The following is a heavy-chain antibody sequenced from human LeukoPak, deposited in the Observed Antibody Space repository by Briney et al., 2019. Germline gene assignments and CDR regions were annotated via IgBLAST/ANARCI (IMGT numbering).Heavy chain of an antibody. CDR3: ADSSGWYVGYDY. CDR1: GFTFSSYA. CDR2: ISGSGGST. J-gene: IGHJ4*02. D-gene: IGHD6-19*01. Sequence: GGSLRLSCAASGFTFSSYAMSWVRQAPGKGLEWVSAISGSGGSTYYADSVEGRFTISRDNSKNTLYLQMNSLRAEDTAVYYCADSSGWYVGYDYWGQGTLVTVSS. V-gene: IGHV3-23*01.